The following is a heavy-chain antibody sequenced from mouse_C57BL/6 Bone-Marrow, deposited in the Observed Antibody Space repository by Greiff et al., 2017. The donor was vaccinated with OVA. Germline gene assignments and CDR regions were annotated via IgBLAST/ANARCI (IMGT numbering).Heavy chain of an antibody. V-gene: IGHV3-6*01. CDR2: ISYDGSN. CDR3: ARGGLPFAY. CDR1: GYSITSGYY. J-gene: IGHJ3*01. Sequence: EVQLQESGPGLVKPSQSLSLTCSVTGYSITSGYYWNWIRQFPGNKLEWMGYISYDGSNNYNPSLQNRISIPRDTAKNQFFLKWNSVTTEDTATYYCARGGLPFAYWGQGTLVTVSA. D-gene: IGHD3-3*01.